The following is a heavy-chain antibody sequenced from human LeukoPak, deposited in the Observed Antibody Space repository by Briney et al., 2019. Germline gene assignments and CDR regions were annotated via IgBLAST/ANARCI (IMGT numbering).Heavy chain of an antibody. CDR1: GFTFSSYA. CDR2: ISGSGGST. J-gene: IGHJ6*02. Sequence: GRSLRLSCAASGFTFSSYAMSWVRQAPGKGLEWVSAISGSGGSTYYADSVKGRFTISRDNSKNTLYLQMNSLRAEDTAVYYCATDCSSTSCSFYYYYYGMDVWGQGTTVTVSS. CDR3: ATDCSSTSCSFYYYYYGMDV. D-gene: IGHD2-2*01. V-gene: IGHV3-23*01.